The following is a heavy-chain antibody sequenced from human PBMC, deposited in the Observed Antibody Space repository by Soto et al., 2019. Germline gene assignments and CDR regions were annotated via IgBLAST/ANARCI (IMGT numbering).Heavy chain of an antibody. Sequence: SVKVSFKASGGTFSSYAISWVRQAPGQGLEWMGGIIPIFGTANYAQKFQGRVTITADESTSTAYMELSSLRSEDTAVYYCARAKAAGTRRYYYYGMDVWGQGTTVSVSS. V-gene: IGHV1-69*13. CDR3: ARAKAAGTRRYYYYGMDV. CDR2: IIPIFGTA. J-gene: IGHJ6*02. CDR1: GGTFSSYA. D-gene: IGHD6-13*01.